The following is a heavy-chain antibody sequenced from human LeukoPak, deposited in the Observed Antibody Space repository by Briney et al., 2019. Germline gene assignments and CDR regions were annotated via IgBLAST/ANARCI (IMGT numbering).Heavy chain of an antibody. Sequence: ASVKVSCKASGYTFTSYGISWVRQAPGQGLEWMGWISAYNGNTNYAQKLQGRVTMTTDTSTSTAYMELRSLRSDDTALYYCAKDRLSGVRGALDYWGQGTLVTVSS. CDR1: GYTFTSYG. D-gene: IGHD3-10*01. V-gene: IGHV1-18*01. J-gene: IGHJ4*02. CDR3: AKDRLSGVRGALDY. CDR2: ISAYNGNT.